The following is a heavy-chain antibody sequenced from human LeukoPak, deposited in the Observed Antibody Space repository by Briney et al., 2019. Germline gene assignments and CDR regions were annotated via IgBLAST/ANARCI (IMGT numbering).Heavy chain of an antibody. D-gene: IGHD6-13*01. CDR2: ISSSSSYI. CDR3: ARGHFSSSWYGLVLGY. CDR1: GFTFSSYS. J-gene: IGHJ4*02. Sequence: GGSLRLSCAASGFTFSSYSMNWVRQAPGKGLEWVSSISSSSSYIYYADSVKGRFTISRDNAKNSLYLQMNSLRAEDTAVYYCARGHFSSSWYGLVLGYWGQGTLVTVSS. V-gene: IGHV3-21*01.